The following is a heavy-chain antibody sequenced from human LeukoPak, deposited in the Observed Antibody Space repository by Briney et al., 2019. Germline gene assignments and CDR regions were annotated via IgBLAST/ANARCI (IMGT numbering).Heavy chain of an antibody. D-gene: IGHD2-15*01. J-gene: IGHJ4*02. CDR2: IYYTGST. Sequence: SETLSLTCTVSGGSISSYYWSWIRQLPGKGLEWIGYIYYTGSTNYSPSLKSRVIISVDTSKNQFSLKLSSVTAADTAVYYCARLDELLAFDYWGQGTLVTVSS. V-gene: IGHV4-59*08. CDR1: GGSISSYY. CDR3: ARLDELLAFDY.